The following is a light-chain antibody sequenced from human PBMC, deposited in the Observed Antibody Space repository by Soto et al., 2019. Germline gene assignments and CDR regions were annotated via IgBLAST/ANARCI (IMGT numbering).Light chain of an antibody. Sequence: EIVMTQSPATLSVSPGGRAALSCRASQSVTSNLAWYQQKPGQPPRLLIYGASTRATGIPARFSGSGSGTEFTLTISSLQSEDFAIYYCQQYNNWPPTFGQGTKVDIK. J-gene: IGKJ1*01. CDR1: QSVTSN. CDR2: GAS. V-gene: IGKV3-15*01. CDR3: QQYNNWPPT.